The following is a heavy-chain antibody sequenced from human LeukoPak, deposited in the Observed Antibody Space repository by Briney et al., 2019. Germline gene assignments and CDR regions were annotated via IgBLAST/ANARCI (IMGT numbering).Heavy chain of an antibody. D-gene: IGHD3-10*01. Sequence: PGGSLRLSCAASGFTFSSYWMSWVRQAPGKGLEWVANIKQDGSEKYYVDSVKGRFTISRDNAKNSLYLQMNSLRAEDTAVYYCAKNGEGYKKGPFDYWGKGTLV. V-gene: IGHV3-7*01. CDR1: GFTFSSYW. CDR2: IKQDGSEK. CDR3: AKNGEGYKKGPFDY. J-gene: IGHJ4*02.